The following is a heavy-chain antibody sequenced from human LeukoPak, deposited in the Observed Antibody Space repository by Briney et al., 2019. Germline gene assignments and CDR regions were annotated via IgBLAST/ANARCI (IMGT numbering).Heavy chain of an antibody. J-gene: IGHJ4*02. D-gene: IGHD3-22*01. CDR1: GYSISSGYF. CDR2: THHSGAT. V-gene: IGHV4-38-2*01. Sequence: SETLSLTCSVSGYSISSGYFWGWIRQPPGKGPEWIATTHHSGATYYNPSLKSRVTLSIDTSKNQVSLKLTSVTAADTAVYYCASSGYYYLMYYWGQGTLVTVSS. CDR3: ASSGYYYLMYY.